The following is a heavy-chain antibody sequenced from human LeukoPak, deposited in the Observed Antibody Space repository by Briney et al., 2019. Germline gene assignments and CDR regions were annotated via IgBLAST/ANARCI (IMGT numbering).Heavy chain of an antibody. CDR2: ITWDGGST. J-gene: IGHJ4*02. CDR3: AKGKNTGSYLSHVDY. CDR1: GLTFDDYT. V-gene: IGHV3-43*01. Sequence: GGSLRLSCAASGLTFDDYTMHWVRQAPGRGLEWVSLITWDGGSTYYADSVKGRFTISRDNSKNSLYLQMNSLRTEDTALYYCAKGKNTGSYLSHVDYWDQGTLVTVSS. D-gene: IGHD3-10*01.